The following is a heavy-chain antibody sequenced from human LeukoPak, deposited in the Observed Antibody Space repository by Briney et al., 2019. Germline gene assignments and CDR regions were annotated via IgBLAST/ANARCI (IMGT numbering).Heavy chain of an antibody. CDR1: GFTFSGSA. CDR3: GKDVLAGGLDV. CDR2: IRSKANSYAT. D-gene: IGHD5-24*01. J-gene: IGHJ6*02. Sequence: PGGSLRLSCAASGFTFSGSAMHWVRQASGKGLEWVGRIRSKANSYATAYAASVKGRFTISRDDSKNTAYLQMNSLKTEDTAVYYCGKDVLAGGLDVWGQGTTVTVSS. V-gene: IGHV3-73*01.